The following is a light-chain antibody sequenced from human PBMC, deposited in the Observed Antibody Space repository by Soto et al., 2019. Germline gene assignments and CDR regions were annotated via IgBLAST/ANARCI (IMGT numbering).Light chain of an antibody. CDR2: EVS. Sequence: QSVLTQPPSASGSPGQSVTISCTGTSSDVGGYNYVSWYQQHPGKAPKLMIYEVSKRPSGVPDRFSGSKSGNTASLTVSGLQAQDEADYYCTSYTTSITYVFGTGTKVTVL. V-gene: IGLV2-8*01. J-gene: IGLJ1*01. CDR3: TSYTTSITYV. CDR1: SSDVGGYNY.